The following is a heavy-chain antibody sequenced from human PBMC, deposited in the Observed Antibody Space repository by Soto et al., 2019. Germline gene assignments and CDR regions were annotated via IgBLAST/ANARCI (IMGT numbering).Heavy chain of an antibody. CDR1: GGSISSGDYY. CDR2: IDYSGST. J-gene: IGHJ6*02. D-gene: IGHD3-9*01. CDR3: ARDHYVYDILTGYGYYYGMDV. V-gene: IGHV4-30-4*01. Sequence: QVQLQESGPGLVKPSQTLSLTCTVSGGSISSGDYYWSWIRQPPGKGLEWIGYIDYSGSTYYNPSLKSRVTISVDTSKNKFYLKLSSVTAADTAVYYCARDHYVYDILTGYGYYYGMDVWGQGTTVTVSS.